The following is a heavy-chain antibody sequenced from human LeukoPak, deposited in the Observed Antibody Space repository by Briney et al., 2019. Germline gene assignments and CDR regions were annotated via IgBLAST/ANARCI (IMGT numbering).Heavy chain of an antibody. CDR3: AKLAEETAY. D-gene: IGHD1-14*01. V-gene: IGHV3-74*01. CDR2: INEDGSTT. Sequence: GGSLRLSCAASGFTFSSNWMHWVRQAPGKGLAWVSRINEDGSTTNYADSVKGRSTIFRDNAKNTLYLQMNSLRAEDTAVYYCAKLAEETAYWGQGTLVTVSS. J-gene: IGHJ4*02. CDR1: GFTFSSNW.